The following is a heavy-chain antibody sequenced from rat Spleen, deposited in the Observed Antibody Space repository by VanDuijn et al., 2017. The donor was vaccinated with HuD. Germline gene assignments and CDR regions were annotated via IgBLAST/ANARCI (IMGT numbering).Heavy chain of an antibody. J-gene: IGHJ2*01. Sequence: EVQLVESGGGLMQPGGSMKLSCTTSGFTFSDYYMAWVRQAPKKGLEWVSSISYEGSSTYYGDAVKGRFTISRDNAKSTLYLQMNSLRSEDTATYDCARWYYFDYWVQGVMVTVSA. CDR2: ISYEGSST. V-gene: IGHV5-22*01. CDR1: GFTFSDYY. CDR3: ARWYYFDY.